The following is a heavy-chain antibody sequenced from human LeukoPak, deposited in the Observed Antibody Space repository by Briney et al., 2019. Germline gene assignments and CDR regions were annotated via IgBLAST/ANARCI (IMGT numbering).Heavy chain of an antibody. CDR1: GGSISSYY. Sequence: PSETLSLTCTVSGGSISSYYWSWIRQPPGKGLEWIGEINHSGSTNYNPSLKSRVTISVDTSKNQFSLKLSSVTAADTAVYYCARGGLAFAAAATQDFDYWGQGTLVTVSS. J-gene: IGHJ4*02. CDR2: INHSGST. D-gene: IGHD6-13*01. CDR3: ARGGLAFAAAATQDFDY. V-gene: IGHV4-34*01.